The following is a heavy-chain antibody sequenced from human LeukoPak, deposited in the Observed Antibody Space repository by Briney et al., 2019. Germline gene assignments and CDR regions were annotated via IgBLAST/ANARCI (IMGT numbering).Heavy chain of an antibody. CDR2: IYIGGNT. Sequence: SETLSLTCTVSGGFVSAYSWSWIRQPAGKGLEWIGHIYIGGNTNYDPSLESRVTMSVDTSKNQFSLKLSSVTAADTAVYFCASGTHTGSYSDWGQGTLVTVSS. CDR3: ASGTHTGSYSD. V-gene: IGHV4-4*07. J-gene: IGHJ4*02. CDR1: GGFVSAYS. D-gene: IGHD1-26*01.